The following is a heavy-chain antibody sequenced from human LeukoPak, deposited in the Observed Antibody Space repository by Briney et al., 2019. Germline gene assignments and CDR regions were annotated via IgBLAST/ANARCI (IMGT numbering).Heavy chain of an antibody. CDR1: GFTFSSYG. CDR3: AKEPRYSYGSFYYYYGMDV. J-gene: IGHJ6*02. V-gene: IGHV3-30*18. D-gene: IGHD5-18*01. Sequence: GRSLRLSCAASGFTFSSYGMHWVRQAPGEGLEWVAVMSYDGSNKYYADSVKGRFTISRDNSKNTLYLQMNTLRAEDTAVYYCAKEPRYSYGSFYYYYGMDVWGQGPTVTVSS. CDR2: MSYDGSNK.